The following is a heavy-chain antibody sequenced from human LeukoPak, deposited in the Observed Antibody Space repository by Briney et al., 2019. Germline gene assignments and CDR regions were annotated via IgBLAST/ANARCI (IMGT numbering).Heavy chain of an antibody. CDR3: ATGNYYYYMDV. CDR1: GYSISRGHY. Sequence: PSETLSLTRTVSGYSISRGHYWGWIRQPPGKGLEWIGYIYYSGSTNYNPSLKRRVTISVDTSKNQFSLKLRSVTAADTAVYYCATGNYYYYMDVWGKGTTVTISS. CDR2: IYYSGST. J-gene: IGHJ6*03. V-gene: IGHV4-59*11.